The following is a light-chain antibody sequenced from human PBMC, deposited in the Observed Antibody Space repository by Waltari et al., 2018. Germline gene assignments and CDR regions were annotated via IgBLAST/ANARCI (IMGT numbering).Light chain of an antibody. CDR2: DVS. Sequence: EIVLTQSPATLSLSPGERAPLPCRASQSVSTFLAWYQQKPGQSPRLLIHDVSFRATGIPIRFSGSGSETDFTLTISSLEPEDFAVYYCQQRRNWPTFGGGTKVEVK. CDR1: QSVSTF. CDR3: QQRRNWPT. J-gene: IGKJ4*01. V-gene: IGKV3-11*01.